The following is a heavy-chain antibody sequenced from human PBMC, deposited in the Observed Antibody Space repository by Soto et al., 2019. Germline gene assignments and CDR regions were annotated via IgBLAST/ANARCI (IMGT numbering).Heavy chain of an antibody. J-gene: IGHJ6*02. D-gene: IGHD3-3*01. CDR1: GFSLITSGVG. Sequence: SGPTLVNPTQTLTLTCTFSGFSLITSGVGVGWIRQPPGNSLEWLALIYWNDDKRYSPSLKSRLTITKDTSKNQVVLTMTNMDPVDTATYYCAHRPNYDFWSGYYYYYYSMDVWGQGTTVTVSS. CDR2: IYWNDDK. V-gene: IGHV2-5*01. CDR3: AHRPNYDFWSGYYYYYYSMDV.